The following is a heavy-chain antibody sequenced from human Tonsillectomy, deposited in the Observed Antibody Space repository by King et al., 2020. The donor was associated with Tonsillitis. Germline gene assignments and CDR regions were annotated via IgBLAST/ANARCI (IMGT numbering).Heavy chain of an antibody. CDR1: GFTFSSYG. D-gene: IGHD1-1*01. V-gene: IGHV3-33*06. CDR3: AKEGGPPPMEYFDY. J-gene: IGHJ4*02. Sequence: VQLVESGGGVVQPGRSLRLSCVASGFTFSSYGMHWVRQAPGKGLECVAVIWYDGSNKYYADSVKGRFTISRDNSRNTLYLQMNSLRAEDTAIYYCAKEGGPPPMEYFDYWGQGTLVSVSS. CDR2: IWYDGSNK.